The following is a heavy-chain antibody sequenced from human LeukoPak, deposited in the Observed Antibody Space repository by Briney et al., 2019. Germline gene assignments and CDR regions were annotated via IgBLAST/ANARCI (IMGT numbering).Heavy chain of an antibody. V-gene: IGHV3-21*05. CDR2: ISSSSSYI. D-gene: IGHD3-16*01. CDR3: ASPQLDLVGLGEFRYFDY. CDR1: GFTFSSYE. Sequence: PGGSLRLSCAASGFTFSSYEMNWVRQAPGKGLEWVLYISSSSSYIYYADSVKGRFTISRDNAKNSLYLQMNSLRAEDTAVYYCASPQLDLVGLGEFRYFDYWGQGTLVTVSS. J-gene: IGHJ4*02.